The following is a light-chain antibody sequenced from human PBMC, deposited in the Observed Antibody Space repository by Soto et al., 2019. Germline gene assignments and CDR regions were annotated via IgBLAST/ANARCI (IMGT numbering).Light chain of an antibody. V-gene: IGLV2-14*01. CDR3: SPYRSSSTPMV. CDR1: SSDVGGYNY. CDR2: DVF. Sequence: QSALTQPASVSGSPGQSITISCTGTSSDVGGYNYVSWYQQHPGKAPKRMIYDVFNRPSGVSNRYASSKSGNTASLTISALQAEEEADYYSSPYRSSSTPMVFGGGTNVTV. J-gene: IGLJ2*01.